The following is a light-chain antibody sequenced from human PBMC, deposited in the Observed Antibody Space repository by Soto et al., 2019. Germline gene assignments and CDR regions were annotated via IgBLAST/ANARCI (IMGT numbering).Light chain of an antibody. Sequence: QSLLTQPPSVPGAPGQRVTISCTGSSSNIGAGYDVHWYQQLPGTAPKLLIYGNSNRPSGVPDRFSGSKSGTSASLAITGLQAEDEADYYCQSYDSSLSGPYVFGTGTKDTVL. J-gene: IGLJ1*01. CDR1: SSNIGAGYD. CDR2: GNS. V-gene: IGLV1-40*01. CDR3: QSYDSSLSGPYV.